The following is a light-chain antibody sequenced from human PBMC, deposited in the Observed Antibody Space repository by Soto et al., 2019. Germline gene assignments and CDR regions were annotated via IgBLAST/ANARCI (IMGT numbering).Light chain of an antibody. CDR3: FSYAGSRTWV. J-gene: IGLJ3*02. CDR1: SSDFGSYNL. Sequence: QSALTQPASVSGSPGQSITISCTGSSSDFGSYNLVSWYQQHPGKVPKLIIYEATKRPSGISNRFSGSKSGYMASLTISGLQAEDGADYYCFSYAGSRTWVFGGWTKVTVL. CDR2: EAT. V-gene: IGLV2-23*01.